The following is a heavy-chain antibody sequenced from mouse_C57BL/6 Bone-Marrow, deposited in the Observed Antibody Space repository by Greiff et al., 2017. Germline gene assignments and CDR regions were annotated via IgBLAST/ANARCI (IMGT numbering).Heavy chain of an antibody. CDR2: INPNNGGT. V-gene: IGHV1-18*01. D-gene: IGHD2-2*01. Sequence: VQLQQSGPELVKPGASVTIPCKASGYTFTDYNMAWVKQSHGKSLEWLGDINPNNGGTIYNQKFNGKATLTVDKSSSTADMELRSLTSEDTAVYYSARGDGNDDAMDYWGQGTSVTVSS. CDR3: ARGDGNDDAMDY. J-gene: IGHJ4*01. CDR1: GYTFTDYN.